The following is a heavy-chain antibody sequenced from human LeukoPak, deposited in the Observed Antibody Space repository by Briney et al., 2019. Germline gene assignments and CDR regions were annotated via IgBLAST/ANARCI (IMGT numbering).Heavy chain of an antibody. D-gene: IGHD3-10*01. V-gene: IGHV3-11*04. CDR3: ARVPHYYGSGSYLSGYMDV. Sequence: GGSLRLSCEASGFTFSDYYITWMRQAPGKGLEWVSYISGSGTDILYANSVKGRFTISRDNSKNTLYLQMGSLRAEDMAVYYCARVPHYYGSGSYLSGYMDVWGKGTTVTISS. CDR2: ISGSGTDI. J-gene: IGHJ6*03. CDR1: GFTFSDYY.